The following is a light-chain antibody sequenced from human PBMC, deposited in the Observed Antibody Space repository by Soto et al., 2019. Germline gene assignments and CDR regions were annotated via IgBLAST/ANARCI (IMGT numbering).Light chain of an antibody. CDR1: QSVSSY. V-gene: IGKV1-39*01. Sequence: DIQMTQSPSSLSASVGDRVTITCRASQSVSSYVSWYQQKPGKAPKLLIYDASILQSGVPSSFSGSGSGTDFTLTINSLQPDDSATYYCQQSYSSPFTFGPGTKVDIK. CDR3: QQSYSSPFT. CDR2: DAS. J-gene: IGKJ3*01.